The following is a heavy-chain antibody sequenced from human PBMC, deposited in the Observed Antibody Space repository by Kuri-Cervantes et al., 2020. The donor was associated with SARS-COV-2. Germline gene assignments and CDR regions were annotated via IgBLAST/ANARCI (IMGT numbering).Heavy chain of an antibody. Sequence: SVKVSCKVFGYTLTELSMHWVRQAPGKGLEWMGGIIPILGIANYAQKFQGRVTITADKSTSTAYMELSSLRSEDTAVYYCARDHYDFWSGYQTIPDYYYGMDVWGQGTTVTVSS. V-gene: IGHV1-69*10. CDR1: GYTLTELS. D-gene: IGHD3-3*01. CDR3: ARDHYDFWSGYQTIPDYYYGMDV. CDR2: IIPILGIA. J-gene: IGHJ6*02.